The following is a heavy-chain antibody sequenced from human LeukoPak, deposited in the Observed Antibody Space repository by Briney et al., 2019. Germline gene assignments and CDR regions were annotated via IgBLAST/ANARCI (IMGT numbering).Heavy chain of an antibody. V-gene: IGHV4-34*01. CDR3: ARESSGYYYKY. CDR2: INHSGST. CDR1: GGSFSGYY. J-gene: IGHJ4*02. D-gene: IGHD3-22*01. Sequence: ASETLSLTCAVYGGSFSGYYWSCIRQPPGKGLEWIGEINHSGSTNYNPSLKSRVTISVDTSKNQFSLKLSSVTAADTAVYYCARESSGYYYKYWGQGTLVTVSS.